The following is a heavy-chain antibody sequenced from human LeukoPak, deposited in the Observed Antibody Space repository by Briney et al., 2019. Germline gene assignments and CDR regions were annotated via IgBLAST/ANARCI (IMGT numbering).Heavy chain of an antibody. D-gene: IGHD1-1*01. V-gene: IGHV3-48*01. CDR3: VRVKGTYFDY. CDR1: GFPLSSYS. J-gene: IGHJ4*02. CDR2: ISSSSSNI. Sequence: GGSLRLSCTASGFPLSSYSINWVRQAPGKGLEWISYISSSSSNIYYLDSVQGPLTVSRDNERNSLFLQIDSPRAEDTAVYYCVRVKGTYFDYWGQGSLVTVSS.